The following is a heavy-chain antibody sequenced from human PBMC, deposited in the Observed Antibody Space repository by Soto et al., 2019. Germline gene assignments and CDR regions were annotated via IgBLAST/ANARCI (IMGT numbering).Heavy chain of an antibody. Sequence: RLSCTASGFAFRTYSMHWVRQAPGKGLEYVSAVSSNGDSTYYANSVTGRFTIFRDNSKNTLYLQMGSLTVEDMAVYYCARVGDYDAFDIWGQGTMVTVSS. CDR1: GFAFRTYS. D-gene: IGHD4-17*01. V-gene: IGHV3-64*01. J-gene: IGHJ3*02. CDR2: VSSNGDST. CDR3: ARVGDYDAFDI.